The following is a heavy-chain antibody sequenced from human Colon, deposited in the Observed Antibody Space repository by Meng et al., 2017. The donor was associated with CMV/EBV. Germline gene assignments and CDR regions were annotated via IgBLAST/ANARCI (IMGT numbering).Heavy chain of an antibody. CDR1: GFTFRSYE. CDR3: ARDIVVGSLDH. CDR2: ISSGGQTI. V-gene: IGHV3-48*03. Sequence: GGSLRLSCSASGFTFRSYEMNWVRQAPGKGLEWVAYISSGGQTIHYADSVKGRFTISRDNTNNLLYLQMSSLRADDTAVYYCARDIVVGSLDHWGPGTLVTVSS. D-gene: IGHD2-21*01. J-gene: IGHJ4*02.